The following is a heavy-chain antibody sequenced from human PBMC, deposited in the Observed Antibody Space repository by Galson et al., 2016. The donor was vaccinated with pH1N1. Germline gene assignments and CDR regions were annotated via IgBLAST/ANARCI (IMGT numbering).Heavy chain of an antibody. D-gene: IGHD3-16*02. CDR1: GDSVSAKSVT. CDR3: ARANYDNLWGSYRLDY. Sequence: CAISGDSVSAKSVTWNWIRQSPSKGLEWLGRAYFRSQWHNDYAESLRGRLTVNADTSKNEFSLQLNSVTSEDTAVYSCARANYDNLWGSYRLDYWGQGTLVTVSS. V-gene: IGHV6-1*01. J-gene: IGHJ4*02. CDR2: AYFRSQWHN.